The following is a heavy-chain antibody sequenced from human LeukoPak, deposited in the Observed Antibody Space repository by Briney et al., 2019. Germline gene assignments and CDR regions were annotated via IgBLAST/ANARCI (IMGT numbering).Heavy chain of an antibody. CDR1: GYTFTIYD. J-gene: IGHJ6*04. CDR2: INPSGGST. Sequence: ASVKVSCKASGYTFTIYDMHWGRQAPGQGLEWMGIINPSGGSTSYAQKFQGRVTMTRDMSTSTVYMELNSLRSEDTDVYYCASNPPNVWGKGTTVTVSS. V-gene: IGHV1-46*01. CDR3: ASNPPNV.